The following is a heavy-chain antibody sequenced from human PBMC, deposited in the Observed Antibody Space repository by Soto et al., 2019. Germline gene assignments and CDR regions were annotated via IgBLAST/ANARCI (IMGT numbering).Heavy chain of an antibody. D-gene: IGHD5-12*01. J-gene: IGHJ4*02. CDR1: RFTFSAYV. V-gene: IGHV3-48*03. Sequence: GGSMRLSCAASRFTFSAYVMHWFRQAPGKGLEWVSYISTSGSTVYYADSVKGRFTVSRDNTRNSLYLQMDSLRDEDTALYYCVRYCGTTLCNGVATRTFDYWGQGTLVTVSS. CDR3: VRYCGTTLCNGVATRTFDY. CDR2: ISTSGSTV.